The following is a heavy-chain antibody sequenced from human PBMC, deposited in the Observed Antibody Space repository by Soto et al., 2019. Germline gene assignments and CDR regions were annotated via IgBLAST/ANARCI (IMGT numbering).Heavy chain of an antibody. Sequence: PGESLKISCTGFGYTFTTFWISWVRQMPGRGLEWMGRIDPRDSYTNYSPSFQGHVTISADKSISTAYLQWGSLKASDTAMYYCARLYCSSSTCDSWFDPWGQGTLVT. CDR2: IDPRDSYT. D-gene: IGHD2-2*01. CDR1: GYTFTTFW. V-gene: IGHV5-10-1*01. J-gene: IGHJ5*02. CDR3: ARLYCSSSTCDSWFDP.